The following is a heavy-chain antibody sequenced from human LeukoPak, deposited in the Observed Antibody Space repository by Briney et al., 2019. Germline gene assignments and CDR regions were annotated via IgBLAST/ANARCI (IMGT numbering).Heavy chain of an antibody. CDR3: ARDGSGDQVGADAFDI. Sequence: GGSVKVSCKASGYTFTSYGISWVRQAPGQGLEWMGIINPSGGSASYAQKFQGRVTMTRDMSTRTVYMELSSLRSEDTAVYYCARDGSGDQVGADAFDIWGQGTMVTVSS. D-gene: IGHD1-26*01. CDR1: GYTFTSYG. CDR2: INPSGGSA. V-gene: IGHV1-46*01. J-gene: IGHJ3*02.